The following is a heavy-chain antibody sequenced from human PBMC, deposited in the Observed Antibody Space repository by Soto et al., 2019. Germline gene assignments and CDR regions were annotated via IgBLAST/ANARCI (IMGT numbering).Heavy chain of an antibody. J-gene: IGHJ4*02. Sequence: GGALRLSCAASGFTFSNAWMNWVRQAPGKGLEWVGRIKSKTDGGTTDYAAPVKGRFTISRDDSKNTLYLQMNSLKTEDTAVYYCTTEDDIGPYFDYWGQGTLVTVSS. CDR1: GFTFSNAW. V-gene: IGHV3-15*07. D-gene: IGHD5-12*01. CDR3: TTEDDIGPYFDY. CDR2: IKSKTDGGTT.